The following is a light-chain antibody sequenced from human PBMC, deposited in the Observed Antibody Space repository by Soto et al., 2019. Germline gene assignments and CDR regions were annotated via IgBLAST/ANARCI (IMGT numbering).Light chain of an antibody. V-gene: IGKV3-20*01. J-gene: IGKJ1*01. CDR1: QSVSSNY. Sequence: EIVLTQSPGTLSLSPGERATLSCRASQSVSSNYLAWYQQKPGQAPRLVFYGASNRATGIPDRFSGSGSGTDFTLTIRRLEPEDFAVYYCQQYASSPRTFGQGTKVEI. CDR2: GAS. CDR3: QQYASSPRT.